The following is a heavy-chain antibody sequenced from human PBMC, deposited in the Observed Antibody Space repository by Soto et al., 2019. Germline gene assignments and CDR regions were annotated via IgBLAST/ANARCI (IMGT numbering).Heavy chain of an antibody. CDR1: GFTFSSYA. Sequence: EVQLLESGGGLVQPGGSLRLSCAASGFTFSSYAMSWVRQAPGKGLEWVSAISGSGGSTYYADSVKGRFTISRDNSKNTLYLQMNRLRAEDTAIYYCAKDGIAAAGTDLYYYFDYWGQGTLVTVSS. V-gene: IGHV3-23*01. J-gene: IGHJ4*02. CDR3: AKDGIAAAGTDLYYYFDY. D-gene: IGHD6-13*01. CDR2: ISGSGGST.